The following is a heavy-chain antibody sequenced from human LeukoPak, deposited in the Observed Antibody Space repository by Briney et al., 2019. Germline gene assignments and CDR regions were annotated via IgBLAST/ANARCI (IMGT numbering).Heavy chain of an antibody. D-gene: IGHD3-10*01. CDR3: ARDGYGSGSYYFDY. V-gene: IGHV4-4*07. CDR1: GGSISSYF. Sequence: SETLSLTCTVSGGSISSYFWSWIRQPAGKGLEWIGLIYISGDTNYNPSLKSRVTMSVDTSKNHLSLKLSSVTAADTAVYYCARDGYGSGSYYFDYWGQGTLVTVSS. CDR2: IYISGDT. J-gene: IGHJ4*02.